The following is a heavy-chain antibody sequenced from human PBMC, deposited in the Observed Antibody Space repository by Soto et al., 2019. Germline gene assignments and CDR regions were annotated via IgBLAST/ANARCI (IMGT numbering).Heavy chain of an antibody. CDR2: MNPSNGVT. CDR3: ARGALTVANWFDP. Sequence: ASVKVSCKASGYTFTDYYMNWVRQAPGQGLEWMGWMNPSNGVTTYAQRFQGRVTMTRDTSISTAYMDLSSLRSDDMAVYYCARGALTVANWFDPWGQGTQVTVSS. CDR1: GYTFTDYY. J-gene: IGHJ5*02. V-gene: IGHV1-2*02. D-gene: IGHD6-19*01.